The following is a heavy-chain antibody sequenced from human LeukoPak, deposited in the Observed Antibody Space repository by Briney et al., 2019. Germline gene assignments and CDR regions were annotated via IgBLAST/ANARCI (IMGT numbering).Heavy chain of an antibody. CDR1: GFTFSSYE. J-gene: IGHJ4*02. D-gene: IGHD3-22*01. CDR2: ISSSGSDI. V-gene: IGHV3-48*03. CDR3: ARYSSGYSVVDY. Sequence: PGGSLRLSCAASGFTFSSYEMNWVRQAPGKWLEWVSYISSSGSDIYYADSVKGRFTVSRDNAKNSLFLQMNSLRVEDTAVYYCARYSSGYSVVDYWGQGTLVTVSS.